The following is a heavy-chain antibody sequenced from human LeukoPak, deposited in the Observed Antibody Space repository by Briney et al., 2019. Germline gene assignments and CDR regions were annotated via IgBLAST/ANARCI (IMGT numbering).Heavy chain of an antibody. CDR2: IYYSGST. Sequence: PSETLSLTCTVSGGSISSSSYYWGWIRQPPGKGLEWIGSIYYSGSTYYNPSLKSRVTISVDTSRSQFSLKLSSVTAADTAVYYCVRQTRDGYNYHYWGQGTLVTVSS. D-gene: IGHD5-24*01. CDR3: VRQTRDGYNYHY. V-gene: IGHV4-39*01. CDR1: GGSISSSSYY. J-gene: IGHJ4*02.